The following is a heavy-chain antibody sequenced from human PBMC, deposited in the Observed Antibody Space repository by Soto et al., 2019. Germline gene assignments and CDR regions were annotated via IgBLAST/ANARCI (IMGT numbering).Heavy chain of an antibody. V-gene: IGHV2-26*01. CDR1: GFSLSNARMG. J-gene: IGHJ3*02. CDR2: IFSNDEK. CDR3: ARTVTIFGVVTDAFDI. Sequence: QVTLKESGPVLVKPTETLTLTCTVSGFSLSNARMGVSWIRQPPGKALEWLAHIFSNDEKSYSTSLNSRLTMSKDTSKSQVVLTMTNMDPVDTATYYCARTVTIFGVVTDAFDIWGQGTMVTVSS. D-gene: IGHD3-3*01.